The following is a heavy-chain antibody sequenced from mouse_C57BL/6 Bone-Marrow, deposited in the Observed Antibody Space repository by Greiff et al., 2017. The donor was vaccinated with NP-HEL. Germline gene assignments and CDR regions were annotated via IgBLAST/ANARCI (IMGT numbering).Heavy chain of an antibody. CDR1: GYAFTNYL. CDR2: INPGSGGT. CDR3: ARSGDSAWFAY. J-gene: IGHJ3*01. D-gene: IGHD3-2*02. V-gene: IGHV1-54*01. Sequence: VKLMESGAELVRPGTSVKVSCKASGYAFTNYLIEWVKQRPGQGLEWIGVINPGSGGTNYNEKFKGKATLTADKSSSTAYMQLSSLTSEDSAVYFCARSGDSAWFAYWGQGTLVTVSA.